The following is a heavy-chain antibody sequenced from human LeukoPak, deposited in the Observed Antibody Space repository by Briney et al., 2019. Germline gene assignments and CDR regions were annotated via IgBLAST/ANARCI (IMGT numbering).Heavy chain of an antibody. CDR1: GYTFNSYG. D-gene: IGHD3-10*01. J-gene: IGHJ4*02. Sequence: ASVKVSCKTSGYTFNSYGISWLRQAPGQGLEWMGWISADNTDTKSAQNLQGRVTMSTDTSTSTAYMELGNLRSDDTAVYYCARDSRWFGPDYWGQGTLVTVSS. V-gene: IGHV1-18*01. CDR3: ARDSRWFGPDY. CDR2: ISADNTDT.